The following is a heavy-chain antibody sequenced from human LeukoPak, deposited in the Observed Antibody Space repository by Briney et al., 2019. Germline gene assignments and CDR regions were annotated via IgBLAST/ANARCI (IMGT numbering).Heavy chain of an antibody. D-gene: IGHD3-22*01. CDR3: AKPLVSDYYDSSGYWGY. Sequence: GGSLRLSCAASGFTFSSYAMSWVRQAPGKGLEWVSAISGSGGSTYYADSVKGRFTISRDNSKNTLYGQMNSLRAEDTAVYYCAKPLVSDYYDSSGYWGYWGQGTLVTVSS. V-gene: IGHV3-23*01. CDR2: ISGSGGST. J-gene: IGHJ4*02. CDR1: GFTFSSYA.